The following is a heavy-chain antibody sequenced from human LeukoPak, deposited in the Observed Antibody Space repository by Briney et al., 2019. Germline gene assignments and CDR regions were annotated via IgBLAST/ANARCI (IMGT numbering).Heavy chain of an antibody. V-gene: IGHV3-21*01. Sequence: ETLSLTCAVYGGSFSGYYWSWVRQAPGKGLEWVSSISSSSSYIYYADSVKGRFTISRDNAKNSLYLQMNSLRAEDTAVYYCASVPPYSSGWGSLSDYWGQGTLVTVSS. D-gene: IGHD6-19*01. CDR3: ASVPPYSSGWGSLSDY. CDR2: ISSSSSYI. CDR1: GGSFSGYY. J-gene: IGHJ4*02.